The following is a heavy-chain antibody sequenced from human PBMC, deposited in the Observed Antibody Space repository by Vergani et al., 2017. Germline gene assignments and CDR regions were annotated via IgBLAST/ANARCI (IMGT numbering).Heavy chain of an antibody. CDR2: IYYSGST. CDR3: ARGGDSPDY. CDR1: GGSISSYY. V-gene: IGHV4-59*01. J-gene: IGHJ4*02. Sequence: QVQLLESGPGLVKPSETLSLTCTVSGGSISSYYWSWIRQPPGKGLEWIGYIYYSGSTNYNPSLKSRVTISGDTSKNQYSLKLSCVTAADTAVYYWARGGDSPDYWGQGTRVTVSS. D-gene: IGHD4-17*01.